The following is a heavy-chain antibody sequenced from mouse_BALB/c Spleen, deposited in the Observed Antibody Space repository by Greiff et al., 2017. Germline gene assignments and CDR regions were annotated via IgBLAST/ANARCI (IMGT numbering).Heavy chain of an antibody. CDR1: GFTFSDYY. D-gene: IGHD4-1*01. V-gene: IGHV5-4*02. CDR3: ARGLGYAMDY. CDR2: ISDGGSYT. Sequence: DVMLVESGGGLVKPGGSLKLSCAASGFTFSDYYMYWVRQTPEKRLEWVATISDGGSYTYYPDSVKGRFTISRDNAKNNLYLQMSSLKSEDTAMYYCARGLGYAMDYWGQGTSVTVSS. J-gene: IGHJ4*01.